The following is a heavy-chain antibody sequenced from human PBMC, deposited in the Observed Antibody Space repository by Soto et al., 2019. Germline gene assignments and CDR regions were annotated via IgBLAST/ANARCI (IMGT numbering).Heavy chain of an antibody. V-gene: IGHV1-3*01. CDR1: GYTFTSYA. CDR2: INAGNGNT. J-gene: IGHJ4*02. D-gene: IGHD1-26*01. CDR3: AREGPVLAKRFDY. Sequence: ASVKVSCKASGYTFTSYAMHWVRQAPGQRLEWMGWINAGNGNTKYSQKFQGRVTITRDTSASTAYMELSSLRSDDTAVYYCAREGPVLAKRFDYWGKGTLVTVSS.